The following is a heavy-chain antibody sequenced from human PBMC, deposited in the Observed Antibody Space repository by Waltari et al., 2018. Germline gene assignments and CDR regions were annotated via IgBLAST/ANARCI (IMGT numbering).Heavy chain of an antibody. CDR1: GFTFSSYS. CDR2: ISSSSSTI. D-gene: IGHD6-13*01. J-gene: IGHJ4*02. CDR3: AREAYSSSWYPN. V-gene: IGHV3-48*04. Sequence: EVQLVESGGGLVQPGGSLRLSCAASGFTFSSYSMNWVRQAPGKGLGWVSYISSSSSTIYYADSVKGRFTISRDNAKNSLYLQMNSLRAEDTAVYYCAREAYSSSWYPNWGQGTLVTVSS.